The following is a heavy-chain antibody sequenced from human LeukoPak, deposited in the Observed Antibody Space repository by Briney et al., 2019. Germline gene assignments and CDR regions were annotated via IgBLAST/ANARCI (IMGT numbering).Heavy chain of an antibody. Sequence: SETLSLTCAVSGGSISSGGYSWSWIRQPPGKGLEWIGSIYYSGSTYYSPSLKSRVTISVDTSKSQFSLKLRSVTAADTALYYCARGGSPDVWGKGTTVTVFS. CDR3: ARGGSPDV. D-gene: IGHD3-16*01. V-gene: IGHV4-39*07. CDR2: IYYSGST. J-gene: IGHJ6*04. CDR1: GGSISSGGYS.